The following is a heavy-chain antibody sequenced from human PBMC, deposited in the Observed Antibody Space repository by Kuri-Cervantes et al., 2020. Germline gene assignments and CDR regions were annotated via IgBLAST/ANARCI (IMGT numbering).Heavy chain of an antibody. V-gene: IGHV3-11*04. D-gene: IGHD6-13*01. CDR1: GFTFSDYY. CDR3: ARDQGDEGSTTYNYYGMEV. CDR2: ISSSGDTI. Sequence: GESLKISCAVSGFTFSDYYMSWIRQAPGKGLEWVSYISSSGDTIYYADSVKGRFTISRDNAKNSLYLQMNSLRAEDTAVYYCARDQGDEGSTTYNYYGMEVWGQGTTVTVSS. J-gene: IGHJ6*02.